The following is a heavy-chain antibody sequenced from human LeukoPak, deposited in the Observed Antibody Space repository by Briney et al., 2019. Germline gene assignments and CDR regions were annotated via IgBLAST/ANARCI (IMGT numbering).Heavy chain of an antibody. D-gene: IGHD3-3*01. J-gene: IGHJ6*03. CDR3: ARGHYDFWSGQRFYMDV. CDR2: MNPNSGNT. Sequence: GASVKVSCKASGYTFTSYDINWVRQATGQGLEGMGWMNPNSGNTGYAQKFQGRVTITRNTSISTAYMELSSLRSEDTAVYYCARGHYDFWSGQRFYMDVWGKGTTVTVSS. V-gene: IGHV1-8*03. CDR1: GYTFTSYD.